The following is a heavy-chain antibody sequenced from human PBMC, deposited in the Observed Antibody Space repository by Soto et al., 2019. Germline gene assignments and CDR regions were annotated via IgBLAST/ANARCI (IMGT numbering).Heavy chain of an antibody. Sequence: QVQLQESGPGLVKPSETLSLTCSVFGGSITSYYWNWIRQAPGKGLEWIGFFFFSGTTSYNPSLKSRVTISVDTSKNQFSLSLTSVTAADTAVYYCARGQTTVTPGDYWGQGTLVTVSS. D-gene: IGHD4-17*01. CDR3: ARGQTTVTPGDY. J-gene: IGHJ4*02. CDR2: FFFSGTT. CDR1: GGSITSYY. V-gene: IGHV4-59*01.